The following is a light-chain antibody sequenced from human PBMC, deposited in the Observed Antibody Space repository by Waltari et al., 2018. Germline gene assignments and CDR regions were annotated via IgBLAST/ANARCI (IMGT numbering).Light chain of an antibody. CDR2: WAS. CDR1: QSVLYSPNNKNY. J-gene: IGKJ1*01. V-gene: IGKV4-1*01. CDR3: QQYYSTPQT. Sequence: DIVMTQSPDSLAVSLGERATINCKSSQSVLYSPNNKNYLAWYQQKPEQPPKLLIYWASTRESGVPDRFSGSGSGTDFTLTISSLQAEDVAVYYCQQYYSTPQTFGQGTKVEIK.